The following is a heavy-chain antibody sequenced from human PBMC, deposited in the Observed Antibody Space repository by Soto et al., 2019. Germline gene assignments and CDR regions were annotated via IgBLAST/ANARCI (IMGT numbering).Heavy chain of an antibody. CDR1: GYTFTSYA. CDR3: AKPYSGSPPKNFDY. CDR2: INAGNGNT. D-gene: IGHD1-26*01. J-gene: IGHJ4*01. Sequence: ASVKVSCKASGYTFTSYAMHWVRQAPGQRLEWMGWINAGNGNTKYSQKFQGRVTITRDTSASTAYMELSSLRAEDTAVYYCAKPYSGSPPKNFDYWGQGTLVTVSS. V-gene: IGHV1-3*01.